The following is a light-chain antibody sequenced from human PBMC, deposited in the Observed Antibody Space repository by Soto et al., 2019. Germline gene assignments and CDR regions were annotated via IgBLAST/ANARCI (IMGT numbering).Light chain of an antibody. J-gene: IGLJ1*01. V-gene: IGLV2-14*03. CDR2: GVS. CDR3: YSSRSSSSTFYV. Sequence: QSALTQPVSVSGSPGQSITISCVGTSSDIGNSHYVSWYQQHPGKAPKLMIYGVSNRPSGVSNRFSGSKSGNTASLTISGLQAEDEADYFCYSSRSSSSTFYVFGTGTKLTVL. CDR1: SSDIGNSHY.